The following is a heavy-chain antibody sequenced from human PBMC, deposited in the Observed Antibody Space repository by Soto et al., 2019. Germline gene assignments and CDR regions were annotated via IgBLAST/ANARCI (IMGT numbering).Heavy chain of an antibody. V-gene: IGHV3-9*01. CDR3: AKDRSMVRGGAAYMDV. D-gene: IGHD3-10*01. CDR1: GFRFDNYA. CDR2: ISWNSGSK. J-gene: IGHJ6*03. Sequence: EVQLVESGGDLVQPGRSLRLSCAASGFRFDNYAMHWVRQVPGKGLEWVSGISWNSGSKGYADSVKGRFSMSRDNAKNALYLQMNSLKPEDTALYYCAKDRSMVRGGAAYMDVWGKGTTVIVSS.